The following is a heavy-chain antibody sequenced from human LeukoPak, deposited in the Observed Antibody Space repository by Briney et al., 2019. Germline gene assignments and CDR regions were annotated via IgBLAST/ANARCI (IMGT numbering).Heavy chain of an antibody. CDR3: TRHYFSD. J-gene: IGHJ4*02. D-gene: IGHD2-15*01. CDR2: TTDKADSYTT. V-gene: IGHV3-72*01. CDR1: EFTISYHY. Sequence: QPGGSLRLSCAASEFTISYHYMDWVRQAPGKGREWVGRTTDKADSYTTYYAASVKGRFTISRDDSKNVLYLQMKNLKADDTALYYCTRHYFSDWGQGTLVTVSS.